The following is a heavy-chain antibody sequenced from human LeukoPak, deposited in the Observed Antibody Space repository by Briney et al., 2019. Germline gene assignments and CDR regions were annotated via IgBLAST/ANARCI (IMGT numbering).Heavy chain of an antibody. J-gene: IGHJ3*02. CDR1: GGTFSSCA. CDR3: AREESIVVDHDAFDI. CDR2: IIPILGIA. Sequence: ASVKVSCKASGGTFSSCAISWVRQAPGQGLEWMGRIIPILGIANYAQKFQGRVTIAADKSTSTAYMELSSLRSEDTAVYYCAREESIVVDHDAFDIWGQGTMVTVSS. D-gene: IGHD3-22*01. V-gene: IGHV1-69*04.